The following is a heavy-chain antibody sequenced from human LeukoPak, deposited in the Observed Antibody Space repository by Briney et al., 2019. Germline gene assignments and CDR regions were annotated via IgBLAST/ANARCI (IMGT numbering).Heavy chain of an antibody. CDR3: ARAGSYSSAPRGYYYYYMDV. Sequence: SETLSLTCAVYGGSFSGYYWSWIRQPPGKGLEWIGEINPSGSTNSNPSIKRRVTISVDTSKSQFSLKLSTVTAADTAVYYCARAGSYSSAPRGYYYYYMDVWGKGTTVTASS. V-gene: IGHV4-34*01. J-gene: IGHJ6*03. CDR2: INPSGST. CDR1: GGSFSGYY. D-gene: IGHD6-19*01.